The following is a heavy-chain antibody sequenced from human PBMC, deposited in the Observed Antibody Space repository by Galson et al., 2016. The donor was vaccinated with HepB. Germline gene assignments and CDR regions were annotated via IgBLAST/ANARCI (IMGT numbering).Heavy chain of an antibody. CDR3: ARSLGSRYYGLDV. J-gene: IGHJ6*02. V-gene: IGHV1-2*02. D-gene: IGHD3-10*01. CDR1: GDTFTSYY. CDR2: INPTRGDT. Sequence: SVKASCKASGDTFTSYYIYWVRQAPGQGLEWVGWINPTRGDTDYAQRFQGRVTMITDTSISTAYMELRRLRSDDTAVYYCARSLGSRYYGLDVWGQGTTVTVSS.